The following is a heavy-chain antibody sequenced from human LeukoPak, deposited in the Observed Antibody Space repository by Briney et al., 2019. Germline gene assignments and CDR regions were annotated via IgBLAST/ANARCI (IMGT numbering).Heavy chain of an antibody. V-gene: IGHV3-11*04. D-gene: IGHD6-25*01. CDR3: ARDPSQRAFDI. CDR1: GFTSSDYY. J-gene: IGHJ3*02. Sequence: GGSLRLSCAVSGFTSSDYYISWIRQAPGKGLEWVSYISGSGSTIYYADSVKGRFTISRDKAKNSLYLQMNSLRAEDTAVYYCARDPSQRAFDIWGQGTMVTVSS. CDR2: ISGSGSTI.